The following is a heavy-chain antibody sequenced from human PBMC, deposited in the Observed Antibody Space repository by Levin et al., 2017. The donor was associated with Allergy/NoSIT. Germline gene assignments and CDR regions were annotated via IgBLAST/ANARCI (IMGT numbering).Heavy chain of an antibody. CDR2: ISWNSGSI. V-gene: IGHV3-9*01. CDR3: AKTHYTGYSSSWFAGGPMDV. D-gene: IGHD6-13*01. Sequence: GGSLRLSCAASGFTFDDYAMHWVRQAPGKGLEWVSGISWNSGSIGYADSVKGRFTISRDNAKNSLYLQMNSLRAEDTALYYCAKTHYTGYSSSWFAGGPMDVWGQGTTVTVSS. J-gene: IGHJ6*02. CDR1: GFTFDDYA.